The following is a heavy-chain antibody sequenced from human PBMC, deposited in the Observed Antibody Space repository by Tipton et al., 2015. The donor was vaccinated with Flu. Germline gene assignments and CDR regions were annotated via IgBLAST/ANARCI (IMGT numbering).Heavy chain of an antibody. Sequence: QLMQSGGGLVQPGGSLRLSCAASGFTFSSYEMNWVRQAPGKGLEWISYISSSGRTIYYGDSVKGRFTISRDNAKNSLYLQMSSLRVEDTAVYYCARDPQGYSSGWYEGDHWGQGTLVTVSS. CDR1: GFTFSSYE. D-gene: IGHD6-19*01. J-gene: IGHJ4*02. CDR2: ISSSGRTI. CDR3: ARDPQGYSSGWYEGDH. V-gene: IGHV3-48*03.